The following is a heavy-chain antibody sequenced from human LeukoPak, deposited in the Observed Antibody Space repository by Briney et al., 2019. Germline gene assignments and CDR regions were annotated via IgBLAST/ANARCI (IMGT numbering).Heavy chain of an antibody. Sequence: SETLSLTCTVSGGSVSSYYWSWIRQPPGKGLEWIGYIYYSGSTNYNPSLKSRVTISVDTSKNQFSLKLSSVTAADTAVYYCARAVYGDYFDPWGQGTLVTVSS. CDR2: IYYSGST. J-gene: IGHJ5*02. CDR3: ARAVYGDYFDP. D-gene: IGHD4-17*01. CDR1: GGSVSSYY. V-gene: IGHV4-59*02.